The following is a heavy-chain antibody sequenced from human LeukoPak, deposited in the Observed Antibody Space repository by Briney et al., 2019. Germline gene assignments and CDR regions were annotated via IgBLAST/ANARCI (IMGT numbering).Heavy chain of an antibody. CDR1: GFTFSSYA. CDR3: ARAGVLGYCSSTSCYLDLSY. J-gene: IGHJ4*02. V-gene: IGHV3-30-3*01. Sequence: PGGSLRLSCAASGFTFSSYAMHWVRQAPGKGREWVAVISYDGSNKYYADSVKGRFTISRDNSKNTLYLQMNSLRAEDTAVYYCARAGVLGYCSSTSCYLDLSYWGQGTLVTVSS. CDR2: ISYDGSNK. D-gene: IGHD2-2*01.